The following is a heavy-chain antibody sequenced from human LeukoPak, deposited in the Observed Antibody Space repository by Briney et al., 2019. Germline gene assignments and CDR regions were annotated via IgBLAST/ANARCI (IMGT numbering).Heavy chain of an antibody. CDR1: GFTVSSNY. Sequence: GGSLRLSCAASGFTVSSNYMSWVRQAPGKGLEWVSVIYSGGSTYYADSVKGRFTISRDNSKNTLYLQMNSLRAEDTAVYYCARKGYCSGGSCYSGGNWLDPWGQGTLVTVSS. V-gene: IGHV3-66*01. J-gene: IGHJ5*02. CDR2: IYSGGST. CDR3: ARKGYCSGGSCYSGGNWLDP. D-gene: IGHD2-15*01.